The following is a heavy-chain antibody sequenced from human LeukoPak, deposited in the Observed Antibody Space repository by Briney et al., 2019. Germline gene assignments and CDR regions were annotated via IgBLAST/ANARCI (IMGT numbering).Heavy chain of an antibody. Sequence: ASVKVSCKVSGYTLTELSMHWVRQAPGKGLEWMGGFDPEDGETIYAQKFQGRVTMTEDTSTDTAYMELSSLRSEDTAVYYCTTLSVLYSYGPVGPFDFWGQGTMVTVSS. V-gene: IGHV1-24*01. CDR2: FDPEDGET. CDR1: GYTLTELS. J-gene: IGHJ3*01. CDR3: TTLSVLYSYGPVGPFDF. D-gene: IGHD5-18*01.